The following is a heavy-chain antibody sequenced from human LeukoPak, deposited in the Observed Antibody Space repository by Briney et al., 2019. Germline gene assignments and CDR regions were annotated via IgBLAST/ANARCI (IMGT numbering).Heavy chain of an antibody. Sequence: GGSLRLSCAASGFTFNSYAMHWVRQAPDKGLEWVAVISYDGSKKYHVDSVKGRFTISRDNSKNTLSLQMNSLRAEDTAVYYCARDPYFDSSGYPYFFDYWGQGTLVTVFS. CDR3: ARDPYFDSSGYPYFFDY. D-gene: IGHD3-22*01. V-gene: IGHV3-30-3*01. J-gene: IGHJ4*02. CDR2: ISYDGSKK. CDR1: GFTFNSYA.